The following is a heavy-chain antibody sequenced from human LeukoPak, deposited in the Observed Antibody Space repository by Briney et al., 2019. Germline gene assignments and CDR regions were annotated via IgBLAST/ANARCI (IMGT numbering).Heavy chain of an antibody. CDR3: VGTIAARGSEY. V-gene: IGHV3-74*01. D-gene: IGHD6-6*01. CDR2: LPPDELDI. Sequence: GGSLRLSCAASGFTFTNYWIHWVRQAPGMGLVWVSRLPPDELDIIYADSVKGRFTASRDNAKNTVYLQMNNLRADDMAMYYCVGTIAARGSEYWGQGALVTVSS. CDR1: GFTFTNYW. J-gene: IGHJ4*02.